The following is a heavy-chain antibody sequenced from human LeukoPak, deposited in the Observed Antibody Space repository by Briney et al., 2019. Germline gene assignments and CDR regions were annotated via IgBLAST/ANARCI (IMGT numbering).Heavy chain of an antibody. J-gene: IGHJ5*02. CDR3: AKGPSMIVPTNWFDP. Sequence: GGSLRLSCAASGFTFSSYAMSWVRQAPGKGLEWVSAISGSGGSTYYADSVKGRFTISRDNSKNTLYLQMNSLRAEDTVVYYCAKGPSMIVPTNWFDPWGQGTLVTVSS. D-gene: IGHD3-22*01. V-gene: IGHV3-23*01. CDR2: ISGSGGST. CDR1: GFTFSSYA.